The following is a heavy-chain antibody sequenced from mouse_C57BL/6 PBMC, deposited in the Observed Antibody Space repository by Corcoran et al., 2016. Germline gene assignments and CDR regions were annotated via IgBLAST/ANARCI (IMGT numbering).Heavy chain of an antibody. V-gene: IGHV9-3*01. CDR1: GYTFTTYG. Sequence: QIQLVQSGPELKKPGETVKISCKASGYTFTTYGMSWVKQAPGKGLKWMGWINTYSGVPTYADDFKGRFAFSLETSASTAYLQINNLKNEDTATYFCARVGYYGSSYGDYWGQGTTLTVSS. CDR2: INTYSGVP. D-gene: IGHD1-1*01. J-gene: IGHJ2*01. CDR3: ARVGYYGSSYGDY.